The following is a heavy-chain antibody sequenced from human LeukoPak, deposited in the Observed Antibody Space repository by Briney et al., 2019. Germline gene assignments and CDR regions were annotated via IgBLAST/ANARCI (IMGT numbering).Heavy chain of an antibody. CDR3: ARGYCSSTSCYINDY. Sequence: SETLSLTCTVSGGSISSYYWSWIRQPAGKGLEWIGRIYTSGSTNYNPSLKSRVTISVDTSKNQFSLKLSSVTAADTAVYYCARGYCSSTSCYINDYWGQGTLVTVSS. V-gene: IGHV4-4*07. CDR1: GGSISSYY. D-gene: IGHD2-2*02. CDR2: IYTSGST. J-gene: IGHJ4*02.